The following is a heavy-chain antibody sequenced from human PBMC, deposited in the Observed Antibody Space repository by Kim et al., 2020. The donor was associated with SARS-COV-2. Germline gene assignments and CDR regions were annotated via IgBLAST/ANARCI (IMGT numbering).Heavy chain of an antibody. Sequence: AQKFRGRVTITADESTSTAYMERSSLRSGDTAVYYCARLFLEWLWGGMDVWGQGTTVTVSS. J-gene: IGHJ6*02. D-gene: IGHD3-3*01. V-gene: IGHV1-69*01. CDR3: ARLFLEWLWGGMDV.